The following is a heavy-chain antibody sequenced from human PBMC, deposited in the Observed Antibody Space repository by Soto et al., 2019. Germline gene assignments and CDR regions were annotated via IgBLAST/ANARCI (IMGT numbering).Heavy chain of an antibody. J-gene: IGHJ3*02. D-gene: IGHD3-22*01. CDR2: ISGSGGST. CDR1: GFTFSTYA. V-gene: IGHV3-23*01. CDR3: AKAANRITMIVVVDDASDI. Sequence: EVQLLESGGGLVQPGGSLRLSCAASGFTFSTYAMNWVRQAPGKGLEWVSAISGSGGSTYYADSVKGRFTISRDNSKNTLDLEMNSLRAEDTAVYYCAKAANRITMIVVVDDASDIWGQGTMVTVSS.